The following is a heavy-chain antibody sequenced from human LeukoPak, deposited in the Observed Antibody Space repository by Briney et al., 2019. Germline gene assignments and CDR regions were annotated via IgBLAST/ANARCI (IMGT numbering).Heavy chain of an antibody. D-gene: IGHD5-18*01. CDR3: AKDLGRSGTAMAKGGDY. CDR2: ISGSGGNT. CDR1: GFTFNNYA. V-gene: IGHV3-23*01. J-gene: IGHJ4*02. Sequence: TGGSLRLSCAASGFTFNNYAMTWVRQAPGKGLEWVSIISGSGGNTYYADSVRGRFTISRDNSKNTLYLQMNSLRAEDTAVYYCAKDLGRSGTAMAKGGDYWGQGTLVTVSS.